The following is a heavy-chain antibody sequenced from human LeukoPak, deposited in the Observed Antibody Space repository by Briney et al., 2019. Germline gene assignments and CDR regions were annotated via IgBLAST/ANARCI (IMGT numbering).Heavy chain of an antibody. CDR2: MNPNSGNT. V-gene: IGHV1-8*03. J-gene: IGHJ6*04. D-gene: IGHD3-10*01. CDR3: ARAWFGGAIPALDV. CDR1: GYTFTSYD. Sequence: GASVKVSCKASGYTFTSYDINWVRQATGQGLEWMGWMNPNSGNTGYAQKFQGRVTITRNTSISTAYMELSSLRSEDTAVYYCARAWFGGAIPALDVWGKGTTVTVSS.